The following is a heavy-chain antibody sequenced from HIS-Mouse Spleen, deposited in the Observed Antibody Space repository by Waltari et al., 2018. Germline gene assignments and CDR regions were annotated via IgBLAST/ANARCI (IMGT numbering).Heavy chain of an antibody. CDR3: AREGDSGSYFDY. CDR2: IKQDGSEK. V-gene: IGHV3-7*01. CDR1: GFTLGCCW. D-gene: IGHD1-26*01. J-gene: IGHJ4*02. Sequence: EVQLVESGGGLVQPGGSVRLACAASGFTLGCCWMGWVGQAPGKGLEWVANIKQDGSEKYYVDSVKGRFTISRDNAKNSLYLQMNSLRDEDTAVYYCAREGDSGSYFDYWGQGTLVTVSS.